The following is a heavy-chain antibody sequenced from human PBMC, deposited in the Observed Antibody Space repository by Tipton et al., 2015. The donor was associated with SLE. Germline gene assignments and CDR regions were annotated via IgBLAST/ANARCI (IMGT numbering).Heavy chain of an antibody. CDR1: GFTFGSSW. D-gene: IGHD6-13*01. CDR3: ARGGRTSSWYWRD. CDR2: INQDGREI. V-gene: IGHV3-7*01. J-gene: IGHJ4*02. Sequence: GSLRLSCADSGFTFGSSWMTWVRQTPGKGPEWVANINQDGREIHYVDSVKGRFTISRDNAKNSLFLQMNSLRAEDTAMYYCARGGRTSSWYWRDWGQGALVSVSS.